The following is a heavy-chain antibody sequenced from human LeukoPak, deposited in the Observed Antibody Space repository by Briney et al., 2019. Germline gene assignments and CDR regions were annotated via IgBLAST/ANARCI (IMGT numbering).Heavy chain of an antibody. Sequence: PGGSLTLSCAASGFTFRDFYINWIRQAPGKGLELLSYISGSAHDVNYIDSVRGRFTISRDNGKNSLYLHMNSLTVEDTAVYYCSRDPRHNDYWGQGTLVTVSS. V-gene: IGHV3-11*01. CDR3: SRDPRHNDY. J-gene: IGHJ4*02. CDR2: ISGSAHDV. CDR1: GFTFRDFY.